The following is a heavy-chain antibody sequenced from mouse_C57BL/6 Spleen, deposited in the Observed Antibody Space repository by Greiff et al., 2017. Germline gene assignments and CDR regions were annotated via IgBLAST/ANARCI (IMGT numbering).Heavy chain of an antibody. J-gene: IGHJ2*01. Sequence: EVQLVESGGGLVKPGGSLKLSCAASGFTFSDYGMHWVRQAPDKGLEWVAYISSGSSTIYYADTVKGRFTFSSDHSKNTRFLQMTRLRTKETAMYYCARNYYGSPFDYWGQGTTLTVSS. CDR1: GFTFSDYG. CDR3: ARNYYGSPFDY. CDR2: ISSGSSTI. V-gene: IGHV5-17*01. D-gene: IGHD1-1*01.